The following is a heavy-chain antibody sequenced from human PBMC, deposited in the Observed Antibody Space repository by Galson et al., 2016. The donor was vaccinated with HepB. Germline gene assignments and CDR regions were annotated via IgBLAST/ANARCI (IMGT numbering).Heavy chain of an antibody. D-gene: IGHD6-13*01. Sequence: SLRLSCAASGFSFSSHGMSWVRQAPGKGLEWVSVISGSGRSTYYADSVKGRFTISRDNPKSTLFLQMNSLRAEDTALYYCAKDKSRAVAGIGRLDHWGQGTLVSVSS. V-gene: IGHV3-23*01. CDR3: AKDKSRAVAGIGRLDH. CDR1: GFSFSSHG. J-gene: IGHJ4*02. CDR2: ISGSGRST.